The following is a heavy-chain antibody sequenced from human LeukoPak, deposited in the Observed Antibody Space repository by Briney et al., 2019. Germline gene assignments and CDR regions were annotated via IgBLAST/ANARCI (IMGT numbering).Heavy chain of an antibody. CDR2: IYPGDSDT. J-gene: IGHJ6*03. Sequence: GESLKISCKGFGYSFTSYWIGWVRQMPGKGLEWMGIIYPGDSDTRYSPSFQGQVTISADKSISTAYLQWSSLKASDTAMYYCARLAGSYSYYYYYMDVWGKGTTVTVSS. CDR3: ARLAGSYSYYYYYMDV. D-gene: IGHD1-26*01. V-gene: IGHV5-51*01. CDR1: GYSFTSYW.